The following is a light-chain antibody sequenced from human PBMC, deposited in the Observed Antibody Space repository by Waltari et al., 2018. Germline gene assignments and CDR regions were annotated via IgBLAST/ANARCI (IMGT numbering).Light chain of an antibody. CDR2: RGS. V-gene: IGKV1-5*03. CDR3: QQYDTCPLT. J-gene: IGKJ4*01. CDR1: QSINRW. Sequence: DIQMTQSPSTLSAFVGERVTITCRASQSINRWVAWYQQKPGQVPKFLIYRGSTLQTGVPSRFSGSGSGTEFNLTISSLQPDDSATYHCQQYDTCPLTFGGGTKVEIK.